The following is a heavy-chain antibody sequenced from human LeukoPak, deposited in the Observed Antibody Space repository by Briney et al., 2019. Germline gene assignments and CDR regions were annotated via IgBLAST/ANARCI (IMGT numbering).Heavy chain of an antibody. J-gene: IGHJ5*02. V-gene: IGHV3-15*07. D-gene: IGHD4-11*01. CDR3: ATDSHDYT. CDR2: IRSNSDGGTI. CDR1: GFSFSNAW. Sequence: GGSLRLSCATSGFSFSNAWMNWVRQAPGKGLEWVGRIRSNSDGGTIDYAASVKDRFTLSRDDSKNTLYLQLNSLQTADTAVYYCATDSHDYTWGQGTLVTVSS.